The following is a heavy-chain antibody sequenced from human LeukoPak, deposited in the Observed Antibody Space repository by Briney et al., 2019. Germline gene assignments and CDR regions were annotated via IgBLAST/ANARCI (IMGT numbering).Heavy chain of an antibody. CDR1: GGTFSSYA. CDR2: IIPIFGTA. D-gene: IGHD3-10*01. V-gene: IGHV1-69*13. Sequence: GASVKVSCKASGGTFSSYAISWVRQAPGQGLEWMGGIIPIFGTANYAQKFQGRVTITADESTSTAYMELSSLRSEDTAVYYCATDPTVRGVILTGGYWGQGTLVTVSS. CDR3: ATDPTVRGVILTGGY. J-gene: IGHJ4*02.